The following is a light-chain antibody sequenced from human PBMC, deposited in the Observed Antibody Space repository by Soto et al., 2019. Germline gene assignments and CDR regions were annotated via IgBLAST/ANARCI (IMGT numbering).Light chain of an antibody. Sequence: IVLTQSAVTLSLSPGERATLSCRASQSVSSYLAWYQQRPGQAPRLLIYDASNRATGIPARFSGSGSGTDFTLTIDNLEPEDFAIYYCQQRNNWPPITFGQGTRLEI. CDR2: DAS. CDR1: QSVSSY. CDR3: QQRNNWPPIT. V-gene: IGKV3-11*01. J-gene: IGKJ5*01.